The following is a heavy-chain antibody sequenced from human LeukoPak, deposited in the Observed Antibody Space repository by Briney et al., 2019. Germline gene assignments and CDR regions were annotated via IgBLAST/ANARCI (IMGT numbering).Heavy chain of an antibody. Sequence: SETLSLTCTVSGGSISSGGYYWSWIRQHPEKGLEWIGYIYYGGSTYYNPSLKSRVTISVDTSKNQFSLKLSSVTAADTAVYYCARGDPAFSFDYWGQGTLVTVSS. CDR3: ARGDPAFSFDY. D-gene: IGHD3-16*01. CDR2: IYYGGST. V-gene: IGHV4-31*03. CDR1: GGSISSGGYY. J-gene: IGHJ4*02.